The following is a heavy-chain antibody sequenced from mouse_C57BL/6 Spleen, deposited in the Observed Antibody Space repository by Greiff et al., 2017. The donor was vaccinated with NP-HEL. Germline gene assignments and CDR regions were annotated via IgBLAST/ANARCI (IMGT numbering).Heavy chain of an antibody. Sequence: EVQLVESEGGLVQPGSSMKLSCTASGFTFSDYYMAWVRQVPEKGLEWVANINHDGSSTYYLDSLKSRFIISRDNAKNIIYLQMSSLKSEDTATYYCTGEGVYYSSRSYAMDYWGQGTSVTVSS. V-gene: IGHV5-16*01. CDR2: INHDGSST. CDR1: GFTFSDYY. J-gene: IGHJ4*01. D-gene: IGHD1-1*01. CDR3: TGEGVYYSSRSYAMDY.